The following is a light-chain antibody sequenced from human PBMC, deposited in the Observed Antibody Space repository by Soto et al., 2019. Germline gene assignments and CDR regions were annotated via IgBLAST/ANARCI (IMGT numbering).Light chain of an antibody. CDR3: QQYSSSPPEFT. Sequence: EIVLTQSPGTLSVSPGERVTLSCRASQSVNSNYLAWYQQRPGQAPRLLIFGASYRATGIRDRFSGSGSGTDFTLTISRLEPEDFAVYYCQQYSSSPPEFTFGPGTKVDSK. J-gene: IGKJ3*01. CDR1: QSVNSNY. CDR2: GAS. V-gene: IGKV3-20*01.